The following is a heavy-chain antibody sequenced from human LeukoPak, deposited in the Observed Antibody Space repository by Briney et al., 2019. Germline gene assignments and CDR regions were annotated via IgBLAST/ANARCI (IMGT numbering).Heavy chain of an antibody. CDR3: AREARVGGAIQY. Sequence: GGSLRLSCAASGLTFSTYWMHWVRQAPGKGLAWVARINPDGSIRTYANSVQGRATISRDPAKDTLFQQMNSLTAQRTAVYYCAREARVGGAIQYWGQGTPVTVSS. CDR1: GLTFSTYW. V-gene: IGHV3-74*03. D-gene: IGHD1-26*01. CDR2: INPDGSIR. J-gene: IGHJ4*02.